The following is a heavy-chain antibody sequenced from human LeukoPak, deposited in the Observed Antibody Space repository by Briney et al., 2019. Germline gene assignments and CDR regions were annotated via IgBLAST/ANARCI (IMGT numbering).Heavy chain of an antibody. V-gene: IGHV3-48*04. CDR2: ISSGSGSI. D-gene: IGHD1-26*01. Sequence: GGSLRLSCAASGFSFSDYSMNWVRQVPGKGLEWVSYISSGSGSISYADSVKGRLTISRDNAKNSLYLQMSDLRAEDTAVYYCAKDFTGVVGAHDAFDIWGQGTMVTVSS. CDR1: GFSFSDYS. J-gene: IGHJ3*02. CDR3: AKDFTGVVGAHDAFDI.